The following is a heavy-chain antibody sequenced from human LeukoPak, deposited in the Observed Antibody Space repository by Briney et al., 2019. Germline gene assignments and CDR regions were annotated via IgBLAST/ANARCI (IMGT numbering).Heavy chain of an antibody. CDR2: IIPIFGTA. V-gene: IGHV1-69*05. J-gene: IGHJ4*02. Sequence: ASVKVSCKASGGTFSSYAISWVRQAPGQGLEWMGGIIPIFGTANYAQKFQGRVTITTDESTSTAYMELSSLRSEDTAVYYCARAEILTFGGVIGPTPPWGFDYWGQGTLVTVSS. D-gene: IGHD3-16*02. CDR3: ARAEILTFGGVIGPTPPWGFDY. CDR1: GGTFSSYA.